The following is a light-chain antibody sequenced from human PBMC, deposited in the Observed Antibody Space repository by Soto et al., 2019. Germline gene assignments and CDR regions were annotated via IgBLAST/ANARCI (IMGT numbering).Light chain of an antibody. CDR3: GTWDSSVRAVV. J-gene: IGLJ2*01. V-gene: IGLV1-51*01. CDR1: ISNIGVNY. Sequence: QSVLTQPPSVSAAPGLKVTISCSGSISNIGVNYVSWYQQVPGTAPKLLIYEHNKRPSGIPDRFSGSKSGTSATLGITGLQTGDEGDYYCGTWDSSVRAVVFGGGTKLTVL. CDR2: EHN.